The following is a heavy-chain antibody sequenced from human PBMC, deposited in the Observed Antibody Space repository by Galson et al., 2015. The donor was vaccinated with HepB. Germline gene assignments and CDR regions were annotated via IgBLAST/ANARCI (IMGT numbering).Heavy chain of an antibody. CDR2: IYYSGST. D-gene: IGHD3-10*01. CDR3: ARHGLVRGVIIIPGWFDP. CDR1: GGSISSSSYY. Sequence: TLSLTCTVSGGSISSSSYYWGWIRQPPGKGLEWIGSIYYSGSTYYNPSLKSRVTISVDTSKNQFSLKLSSVTAADTAVYYCARHGLVRGVIIIPGWFDPWGQGTLVTVSS. J-gene: IGHJ5*02. V-gene: IGHV4-39*01.